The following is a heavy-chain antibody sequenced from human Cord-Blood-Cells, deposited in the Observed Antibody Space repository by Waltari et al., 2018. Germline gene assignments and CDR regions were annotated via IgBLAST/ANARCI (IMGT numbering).Heavy chain of an antibody. CDR3: ARDSANWANWYFDL. CDR2: INPNSGGT. J-gene: IGHJ2*01. Sequence: QVQLVQSGAEVKKPGASVKVSCKASGYTFTGYYMHWVRQAPGQGLEWMGWINPNSGGTNDAQKFQGRVTMTRDTSISTAYMELSRLRSDDTAVYYCARDSANWANWYFDLWGRGTLVTVSS. D-gene: IGHD7-27*01. CDR1: GYTFTGYY. V-gene: IGHV1-2*02.